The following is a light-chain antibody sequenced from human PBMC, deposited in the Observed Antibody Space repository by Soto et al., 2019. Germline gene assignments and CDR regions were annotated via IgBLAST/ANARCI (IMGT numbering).Light chain of an antibody. CDR1: LGISIN. J-gene: IGKJ1*01. CDR2: GAS. V-gene: IGKV3-20*01. Sequence: EIMMTQSPAARSVSPGGSVTLSCSASLGISINLAWYQQKPGQAPRLLIYGASNRATGIPDRFSGSGSGTDFTLTITRLEPEDFAMYYCQRYDSFRTFGQGTKVDIK. CDR3: QRYDSFRT.